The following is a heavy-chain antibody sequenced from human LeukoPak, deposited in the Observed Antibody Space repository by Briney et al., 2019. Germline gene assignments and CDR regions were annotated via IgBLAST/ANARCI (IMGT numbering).Heavy chain of an antibody. CDR2: INQGGSET. CDR1: GFTFRTYW. V-gene: IGHV3-7*01. CDR3: ARLIGDRTIYDY. J-gene: IGHJ4*02. Sequence: PGGSLRLSCAASGFTFRTYWMSWVRQAPGKGLEWVASINQGGSETYYVESVKGRFTISRDNAMNSFFLQMNSLRAGDTAVYYCARLIGDRTIYDYWGQGTLVTVSS. D-gene: IGHD6-6*01.